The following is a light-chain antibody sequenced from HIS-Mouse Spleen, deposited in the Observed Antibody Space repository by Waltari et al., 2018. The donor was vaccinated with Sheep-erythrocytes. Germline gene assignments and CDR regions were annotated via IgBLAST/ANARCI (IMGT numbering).Light chain of an antibody. CDR3: CSYAGSSTPWV. J-gene: IGLJ3*02. V-gene: IGLV2-23*01. Sequence: QSALTQPASVSGSPGQSITISCTGTSSDVGRYNLVPWYQQYPGKAPKLMIYEGSKRPSGVSNRFSGSKSGNTASLTISGLQAEDEADYYCCSYAGSSTPWVFGGGTKLTVL. CDR1: SSDVGRYNL. CDR2: EGS.